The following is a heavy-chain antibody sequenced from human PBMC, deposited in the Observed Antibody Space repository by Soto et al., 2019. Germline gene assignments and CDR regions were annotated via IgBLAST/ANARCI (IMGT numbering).Heavy chain of an antibody. V-gene: IGHV3-33*01. Sequence: GSLRLSFAASGFTFSSYGMHWVRQAPGRGLEWVAVIWYDGSNKYYADSVKGRFTISRDNSKNTLYLQMNSLRAEDTAVYYCARDPISRGYPLPYFDYWGQGTLVTVSS. CDR2: IWYDGSNK. D-gene: IGHD5-18*01. J-gene: IGHJ4*02. CDR3: ARDPISRGYPLPYFDY. CDR1: GFTFSSYG.